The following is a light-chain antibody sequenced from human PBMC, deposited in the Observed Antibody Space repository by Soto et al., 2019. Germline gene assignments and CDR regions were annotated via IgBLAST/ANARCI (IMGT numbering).Light chain of an antibody. CDR1: QNINTY. J-gene: IGKJ5*01. V-gene: IGKV1-5*01. CDR2: DAA. CDR3: QHYNSYFPWM. Sequence: DIQMTQSPYSLSAAVGDRVTIACRASQNINTYLNWYQQKPGKAPKLLIFDAASLQSGVPSRFSGSGSGTEFTLTISNLQPDDFATYYCQHYNSYFPWMFGQGTRLEIK.